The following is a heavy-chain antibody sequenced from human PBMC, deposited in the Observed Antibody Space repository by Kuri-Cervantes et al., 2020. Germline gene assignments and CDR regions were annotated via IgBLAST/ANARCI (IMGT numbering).Heavy chain of an antibody. J-gene: IGHJ4*02. D-gene: IGHD3-10*01. Sequence: GGSLRLSCAASGFTFSSYGMHWVRQAPGKGLEWVAVIWYDGSNKYYADSVKGRFTISRDNTKNSLYLQMNSLRAEDTAVYYCARGRRGEPRAFDYWGQGTVVTVSS. V-gene: IGHV3-33*01. CDR3: ARGRRGEPRAFDY. CDR1: GFTFSSYG. CDR2: IWYDGSNK.